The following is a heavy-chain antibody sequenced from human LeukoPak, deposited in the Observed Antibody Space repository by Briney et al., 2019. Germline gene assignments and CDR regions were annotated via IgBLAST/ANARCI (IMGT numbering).Heavy chain of an antibody. Sequence: ASVKASCKASGYTFTGYYMHWVRQAPGQGLEWMGWINPNSGGTNYAQKFQGRVTMTRDTSISTTYMELSRLRSDDTAVYYCASSWIQLWRVDYWGQGTLVTVSS. D-gene: IGHD5-18*01. J-gene: IGHJ4*02. CDR3: ASSWIQLWRVDY. CDR1: GYTFTGYY. CDR2: INPNSGGT. V-gene: IGHV1-2*02.